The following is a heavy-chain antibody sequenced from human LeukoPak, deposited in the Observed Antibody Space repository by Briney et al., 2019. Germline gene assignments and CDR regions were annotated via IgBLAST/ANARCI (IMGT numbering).Heavy chain of an antibody. J-gene: IGHJ4*02. V-gene: IGHV3-33*01. CDR3: ARDERITMIVVVPGELDY. CDR2: IWYDGSNK. D-gene: IGHD3-22*01. CDR1: GFTFSGYG. Sequence: EPGGSLRLSCAASGFTFSGYGMHWVRQAPGKGLEWVADIWYDGSNKYYADSVKGRFTISRDNSKNTLYLQMNSLRAEDTAVYYCARDERITMIVVVPGELDYWGQGTLVTVSS.